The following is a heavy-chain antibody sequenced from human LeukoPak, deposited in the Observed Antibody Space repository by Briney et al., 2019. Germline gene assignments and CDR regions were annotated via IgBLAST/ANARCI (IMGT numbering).Heavy chain of an antibody. Sequence: GGSLRLSCAASGFTFSSYGMHWVRQAPGKGLEWVAVIWYDGSNKYYADPVKGRFTISRDNSKNTLYLQMNSLRAEDTAVYYCARHYYDSSGYYYHDYWGQGTLVTVSS. CDR3: ARHYYDSSGYYYHDY. D-gene: IGHD3-22*01. CDR2: IWYDGSNK. V-gene: IGHV3-33*01. CDR1: GFTFSSYG. J-gene: IGHJ4*02.